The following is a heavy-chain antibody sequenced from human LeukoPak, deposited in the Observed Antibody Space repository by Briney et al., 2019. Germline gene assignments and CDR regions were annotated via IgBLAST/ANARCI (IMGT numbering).Heavy chain of an antibody. CDR2: IYSGGST. Sequence: GGSLRLSCAASGFTFSSYAMHWVRQAPGKGLEWVSVIYSGGSTYYADSVKGRFTISRDNSKNTLYLQMNSLRAEDTAVYYCARGITIPALRFDPWGQGTLVTASS. V-gene: IGHV3-66*01. J-gene: IGHJ5*02. CDR3: ARGITIPALRFDP. D-gene: IGHD3-3*01. CDR1: GFTFSSYA.